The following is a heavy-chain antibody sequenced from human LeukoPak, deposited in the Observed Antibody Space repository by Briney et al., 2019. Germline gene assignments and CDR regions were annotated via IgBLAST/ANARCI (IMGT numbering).Heavy chain of an antibody. CDR3: ATAARLVFYYYGMDV. CDR1: GYTLTELS. Sequence: ASVKVSCKVSGYTLTELSMHWVRQAPGKGLEWMGGSDPEDGETIYAQKFQGRVTMTEDTSTDTAYMELSSLRSEDTAVYYCATAARLVFYYYGMDVWGQGTTVTVSS. CDR2: SDPEDGET. D-gene: IGHD5-12*01. J-gene: IGHJ6*02. V-gene: IGHV1-24*01.